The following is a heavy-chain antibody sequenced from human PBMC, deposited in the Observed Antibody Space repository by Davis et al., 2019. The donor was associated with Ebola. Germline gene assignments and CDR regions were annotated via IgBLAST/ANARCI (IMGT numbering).Heavy chain of an antibody. D-gene: IGHD3-22*01. CDR3: ARDPPYDQGYDY. Sequence: SQTLSLTCAISGDSVSSNSAAWNWIRQSPSRGLEWLGRTYYRSKWFVDYAPSVKSRITINADTSKNQFSLQLTSVTPDDTAVYYCARDPPYDQGYDYWAQGILVTVSS. CDR2: TYYRSKWFV. CDR1: GDSVSSNSAA. V-gene: IGHV6-1*01. J-gene: IGHJ4*02.